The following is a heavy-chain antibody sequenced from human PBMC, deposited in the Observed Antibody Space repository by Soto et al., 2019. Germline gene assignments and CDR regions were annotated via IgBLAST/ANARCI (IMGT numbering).Heavy chain of an antibody. J-gene: IGHJ5*02. CDR3: AREGCTNGVCLNWFDP. CDR1: GYTFTSYA. CDR2: INAGNGNT. V-gene: IGHV1-3*01. D-gene: IGHD2-8*01. Sequence: ASVKVSCKASGYTFTSYAMHWVRQAPGQRLEWMGWINAGNGNTKYSQKFQGRVTITRDTSASTAYMELSSLRSEDTAVYYCAREGCTNGVCLNWFDPWGQGTLVTVSS.